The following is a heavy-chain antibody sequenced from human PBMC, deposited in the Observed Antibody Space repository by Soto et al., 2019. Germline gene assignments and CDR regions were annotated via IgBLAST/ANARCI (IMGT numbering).Heavy chain of an antibody. V-gene: IGHV1-18*01. J-gene: IGHJ4*02. CDR3: ARESILTGYHPLDY. D-gene: IGHD3-9*01. CDR1: GYTFTSYG. Sequence: QVQMVESGAEVKKPGASVKVSCKASGYTFTSYGINWVRQAPGQGLGWMGWISAYNGNTHYAQNLQGRVTMTTDTSTSTAHMELRSLRSDDTAVYYCARESILTGYHPLDYWGQGTLVTVSS. CDR2: ISAYNGNT.